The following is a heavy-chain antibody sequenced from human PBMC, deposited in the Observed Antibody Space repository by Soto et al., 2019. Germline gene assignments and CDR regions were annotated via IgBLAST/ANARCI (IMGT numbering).Heavy chain of an antibody. CDR2: SSNSGSFT. J-gene: IGHJ4*01. CDR3: VRSRDNYTLLDN. Sequence: PGGSLRLSCAAWGFSLCVYDMGGIRQAPGKGLEWIGYSSNSGSFTRYADSVKGRFSISRDNAKNSLYLQINSLRGDDTAIYYCVRSRDNYTLLDNWGHGTPVTVSS. D-gene: IGHD1-1*01. V-gene: IGHV3-11*06. CDR1: GFSLCVYD.